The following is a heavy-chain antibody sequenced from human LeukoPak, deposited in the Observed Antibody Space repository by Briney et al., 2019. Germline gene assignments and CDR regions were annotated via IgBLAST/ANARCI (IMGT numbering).Heavy chain of an antibody. V-gene: IGHV3-21*01. CDR2: ISSSSSYI. D-gene: IGHD5/OR15-5a*01. J-gene: IGHJ4*02. Sequence: PGGSLRLSRAASGFAFSSYSMTWVRQAPGKGLEWVSSISSSSSYIYYADSVKGRFTISRDNAKNSLYLQMNSLRAEDTAVYYCARDFSVLVQEGNWGQGTLVTVSS. CDR1: GFAFSSYS. CDR3: ARDFSVLVQEGN.